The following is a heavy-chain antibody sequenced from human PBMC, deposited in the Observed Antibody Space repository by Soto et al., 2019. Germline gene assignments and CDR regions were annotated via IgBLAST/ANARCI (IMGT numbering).Heavy chain of an antibody. J-gene: IGHJ4*02. Sequence: SETLSLTCTVSGGSISNTADYWAWIRQPPGKGLEWIGSIYYGGTTYYNPSLNSRVTVSADTSMNQFSLRLSSVTAADTAVYYCGRRSLLVAPTWGQGILVTVSS. CDR3: GRRSLLVAPT. CDR2: IYYGGTT. CDR1: GGSISNTADY. V-gene: IGHV4-39*01. D-gene: IGHD2-21*01.